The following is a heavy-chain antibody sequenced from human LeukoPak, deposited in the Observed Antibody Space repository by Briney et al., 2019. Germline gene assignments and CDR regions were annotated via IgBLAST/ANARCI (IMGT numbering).Heavy chain of an antibody. D-gene: IGHD2-15*01. J-gene: IGHJ5*02. CDR2: IYTSGGT. CDR3: ASSPQEYCSGGSCYGTGFDP. CDR1: GGSISSYY. V-gene: IGHV4-4*09. Sequence: SETLSLTCTVSGGSISSYYWSWIRQPPGKGLEWIGYIYTSGGTNYNPSLKSRVTISVDTSKNQFSLKLSSVTAADTAVYYCASSPQEYCSGGSCYGTGFDPWGQGTLVTVSS.